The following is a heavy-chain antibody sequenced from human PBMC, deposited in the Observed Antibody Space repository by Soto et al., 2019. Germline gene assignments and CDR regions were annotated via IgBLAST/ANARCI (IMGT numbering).Heavy chain of an antibody. V-gene: IGHV3-23*01. CDR3: AKDPQQLIVYFDH. J-gene: IGHJ4*02. CDR2: ISDNGGTT. D-gene: IGHD6-13*01. CDR1: GFTFSSYA. Sequence: GGSLRLSCAASGFTFSSYAMSWVRQAPGKGLEWVSSISDNGGTTYYADSVKGRFTISRDNSKNTLYLQMNSLRAEDTAVYYSAKDPQQLIVYFDHWGQGTQVTVSS.